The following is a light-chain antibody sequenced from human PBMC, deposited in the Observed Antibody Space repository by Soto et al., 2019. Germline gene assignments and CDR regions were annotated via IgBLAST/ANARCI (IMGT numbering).Light chain of an antibody. CDR2: AAS. J-gene: IGKJ2*01. V-gene: IGKV1-39*01. CDR1: QSISIY. CDR3: QQSYSSFLT. Sequence: DMQMTQSPSSLSASVGDRVTITCRASQSISIYLNWYQQKPGKAPQLLIYAASSLQSGVPSRFSGSGSGTDFTLTISSLQPEDFATYYCQQSYSSFLTFGQGTKLEI.